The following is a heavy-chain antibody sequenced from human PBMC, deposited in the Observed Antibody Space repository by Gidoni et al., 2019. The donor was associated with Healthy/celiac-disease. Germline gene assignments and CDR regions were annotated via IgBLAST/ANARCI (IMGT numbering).Heavy chain of an antibody. V-gene: IGHV3-21*01. Sequence: EVQLVESGGGLVKPGGSLRLSGAASGFTFSSYSMNWVRQAPGKGLEWVSSISSSSSYIYYADSVKGRFTISRDNAKNSLYLQMNSLRAEDTAVYYCARVCAIFGVVDYYGMDVWGQGTTVTVSS. CDR1: GFTFSSYS. CDR3: ARVCAIFGVVDYYGMDV. CDR2: ISSSSSYI. J-gene: IGHJ6*02. D-gene: IGHD3-3*01.